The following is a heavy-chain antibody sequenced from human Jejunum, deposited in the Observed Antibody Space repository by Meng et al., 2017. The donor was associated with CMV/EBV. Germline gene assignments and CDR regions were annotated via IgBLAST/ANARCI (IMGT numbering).Heavy chain of an antibody. J-gene: IGHJ4*02. CDR3: ARDHSPFMVRGEFDY. CDR2: IYYSGST. D-gene: IGHD3-10*01. V-gene: IGHV4-39*07. Sequence: GSISSSTYDWGWSRQPPGKGLEWIGSIYYSGSTYYNPSLKGRVTISVDTSKNQFSLKLSSVTAADTAVYYCARDHSPFMVRGEFDYWGQGTLVTVSS. CDR1: GSISSSTYD.